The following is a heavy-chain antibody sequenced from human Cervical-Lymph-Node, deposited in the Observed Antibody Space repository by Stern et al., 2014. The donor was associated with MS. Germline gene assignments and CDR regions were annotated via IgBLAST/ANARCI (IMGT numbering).Heavy chain of an antibody. CDR2: IIPIFGTA. CDR1: GGTFTTNV. Sequence: QDQLVQSGAEVKKPGSSVKVSCKASGGTFTTNVISWVRQAPGQGLEWMGGIIPIFGTALYAPKVQGRVTITEDESTPSLYMELSSLRCEGTSVYYWGRAAYSTSSYNYWGQGTLVIVSS. CDR3: GRAAYSTSSYNY. D-gene: IGHD6-6*01. V-gene: IGHV1-69*12. J-gene: IGHJ4*02.